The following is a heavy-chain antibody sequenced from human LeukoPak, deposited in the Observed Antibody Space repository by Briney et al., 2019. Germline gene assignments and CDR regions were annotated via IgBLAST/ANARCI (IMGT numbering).Heavy chain of an antibody. V-gene: IGHV4-38-2*01. Sequence: PSETLSLTCAVSGYSISSGYYWDWIRQPPGKGLECIGSSYHSGTTYYNPSLKSRDTISVDTSKNQFSLKVSSVTAADTAVYYCARHRGSQAPDPWGQGTLVTVSS. CDR2: SYHSGTT. CDR1: GYSISSGYY. D-gene: IGHD6-6*01. J-gene: IGHJ5*02. CDR3: ARHRGSQAPDP.